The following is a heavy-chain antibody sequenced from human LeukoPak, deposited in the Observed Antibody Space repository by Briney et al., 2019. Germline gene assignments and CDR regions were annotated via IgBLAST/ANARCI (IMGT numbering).Heavy chain of an antibody. CDR1: GGSFSGYY. Sequence: SETLSLTCAVYGGSFSGYYWSWIRQPPGKGLEWIGEINHSGSTNYNPSLKSRVTISVDTSKNQFSLKLSSVTAADTAVYYCARGGYSYFDYWGQETLVTVSS. CDR2: INHSGST. CDR3: ARGGYSYFDY. J-gene: IGHJ4*02. D-gene: IGHD2-15*01. V-gene: IGHV4-34*01.